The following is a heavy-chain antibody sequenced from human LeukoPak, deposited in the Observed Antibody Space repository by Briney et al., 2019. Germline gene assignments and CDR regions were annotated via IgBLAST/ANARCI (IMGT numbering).Heavy chain of an antibody. J-gene: IGHJ6*03. CDR3: ARTHDFWSGYYYMXV. D-gene: IGHD3-3*01. CDR1: GGSISSYY. CDR2: IYYSGST. Sequence: SETLSLTCTVSGGSISSYYWSWIRQPPGKGLEWIGYIYYSGSTNYNPSLKSRVTISVDTSKNQFSLKLSSVTAADTAVYYCARTHDFWSGYYYMXVWGKGTTVTVSS. V-gene: IGHV4-59*01.